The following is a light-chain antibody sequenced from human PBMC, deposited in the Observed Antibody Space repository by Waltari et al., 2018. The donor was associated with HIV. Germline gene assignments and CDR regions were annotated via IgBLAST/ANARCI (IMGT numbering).Light chain of an antibody. CDR1: QSGSSN. CDR3: QQYNNWPPWT. Sequence: EIEMKQSPDTMSVYQGERATLHCRASQSGSSNLAWYQQNPGQAPRLLIYGTSTRATGIPARFSGSGSGTEFTLTISSLQSEDFAVYYCQQYNNWPPWTFGQGTKVEIK. CDR2: GTS. V-gene: IGKV3-15*01. J-gene: IGKJ1*01.